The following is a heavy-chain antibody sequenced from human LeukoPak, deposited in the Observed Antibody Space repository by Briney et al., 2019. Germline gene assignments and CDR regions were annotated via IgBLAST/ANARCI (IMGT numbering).Heavy chain of an antibody. CDR2: ISGSGGST. D-gene: IGHD6-6*01. CDR3: AKALREQLVGNLDY. V-gene: IGHV3-23*01. J-gene: IGHJ4*02. CDR1: GFTFSSYS. Sequence: PGGSLRLSCAASGFTFSSYSMNWVRQAPGKGLEWVSAISGSGGSTYYADSVKGRFTISRDNSKNTLYLQMNSLRAEDTAVYYCAKALREQLVGNLDYWGQGTLVTVSS.